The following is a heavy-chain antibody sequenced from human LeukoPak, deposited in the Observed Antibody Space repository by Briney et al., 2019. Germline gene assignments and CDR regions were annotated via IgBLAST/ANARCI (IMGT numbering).Heavy chain of an antibody. CDR2: INSDGSST. V-gene: IGHV3-74*01. D-gene: IGHD5-12*01. Sequence: GGSLRLSCAASGSTFSSYWMHWVRQAPGKGLVWVSRINSDGSSTSYADSVKGRFTISRDNAKNTLYLQMNSLRAEDTAVYYCAGGGPYGGYMGDYYYGMDVWGQGTTVTVSS. CDR1: GSTFSSYW. CDR3: AGGGPYGGYMGDYYYGMDV. J-gene: IGHJ6*02.